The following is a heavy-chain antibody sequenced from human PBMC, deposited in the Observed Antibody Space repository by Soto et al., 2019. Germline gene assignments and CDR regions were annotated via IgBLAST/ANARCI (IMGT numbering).Heavy chain of an antibody. CDR3: ARDRCTNGVCYASSDY. Sequence: EVQLVESGGGLVQPGGSLRLSCATSGFTFSTYAMHWVRQAPGKGLEYVSAISSNGRSTYYANSVKGRFTISRDNSKNTLYLQMGSLRAEDMAVYYCARDRCTNGVCYASSDYWGQGTLVTVSS. J-gene: IGHJ4*02. V-gene: IGHV3-64*01. CDR2: ISSNGRST. D-gene: IGHD2-8*01. CDR1: GFTFSTYA.